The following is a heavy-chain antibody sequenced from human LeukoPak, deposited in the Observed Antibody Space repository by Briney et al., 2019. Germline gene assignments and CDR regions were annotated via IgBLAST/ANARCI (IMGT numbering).Heavy chain of an antibody. CDR1: GFTFSDYY. CDR2: ISSSGSTI. V-gene: IGHV3-11*04. D-gene: IGHD3-10*02. J-gene: IGHJ6*04. CDR3: AELGITMIGGV. Sequence: PGGSLRLSCAASGFTFSDYYMIWIRQASGKGLEWVSYISSSGSTIYYADSVKGRFTIYRDNAKHSLYLQMNSLRAEDTAVYYCAELGITMIGGVWGKGTTVTISS.